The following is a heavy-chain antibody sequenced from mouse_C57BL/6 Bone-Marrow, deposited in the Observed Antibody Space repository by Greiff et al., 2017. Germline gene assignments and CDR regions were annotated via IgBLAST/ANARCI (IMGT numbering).Heavy chain of an antibody. CDR1: GYSFTGYY. V-gene: IGHV1-42*01. D-gene: IGHD2-4*01. CDR3: ASIYYDYPYAMDY. J-gene: IGHJ4*01. Sequence: VQLQQSGPELVKPGASVKISCKASGYSFTGYYMNWVKQSPEKSLEWIGEINPSTGGTTYNQKFKAKATLTVDKSSSTAYMQLKSLTSEDSAVYYCASIYYDYPYAMDYWGQGTSVTVSS. CDR2: INPSTGGT.